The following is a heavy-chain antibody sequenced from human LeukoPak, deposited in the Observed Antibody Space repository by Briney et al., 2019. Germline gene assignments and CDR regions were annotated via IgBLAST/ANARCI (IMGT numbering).Heavy chain of an antibody. V-gene: IGHV3-30*02. J-gene: IGHJ4*02. D-gene: IGHD3-3*01. CDR2: IRYDGSNK. CDR3: AKVLESAFWSGYYPPPGN. Sequence: PGGSLRLSCAASGFTFSSYGMHWVRQAPGKGLEWVAFIRYDGSNKYYADSVKGRFTISRDNSKNTLYLQMNSLRAEDTAVYYCAKVLESAFWSGYYPPPGNWGQGTLVTVSS. CDR1: GFTFSSYG.